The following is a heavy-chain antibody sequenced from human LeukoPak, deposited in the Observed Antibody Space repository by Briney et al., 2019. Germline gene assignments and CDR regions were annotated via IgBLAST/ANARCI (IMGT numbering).Heavy chain of an antibody. Sequence: GGSLRLSCAASGLTFSTYAMIWARQAPGKGLEWVSAITSSGGSTYYADSVKGRFTISRDNSKKTLYLQMNSLRAEDTALYYCARLVGPSDYWGQGTLVTVSS. D-gene: IGHD1-26*01. CDR1: GLTFSTYA. CDR2: ITSSGGST. CDR3: ARLVGPSDY. J-gene: IGHJ4*02. V-gene: IGHV3-23*01.